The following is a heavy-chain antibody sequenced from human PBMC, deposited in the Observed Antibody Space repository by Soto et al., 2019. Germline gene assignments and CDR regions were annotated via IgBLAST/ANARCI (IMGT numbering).Heavy chain of an antibody. V-gene: IGHV3-74*01. J-gene: IGHJ4*02. Sequence: EVQLVESGGGLVQPGGSLRLSCAASGFTFNNFWMYWVRQTPEKGLVWVSGINSDGTTTIYADSVKGRFTISRDNAKNTLYLQMNSLTVDDTAIYYCVREIRWGQGTLVTVSS. CDR1: GFTFNNFW. CDR2: INSDGTTT. CDR3: VREIR.